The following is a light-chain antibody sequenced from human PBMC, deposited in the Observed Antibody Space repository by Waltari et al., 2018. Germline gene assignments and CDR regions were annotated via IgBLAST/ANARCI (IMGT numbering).Light chain of an antibody. CDR3: QQYDKWPFS. J-gene: IGKJ3*01. V-gene: IGKV3-15*01. Sequence: TQSPDTLSVSPGERATPSCRASQSVSGDLAWFRQRPGQAPRLLIYGASTRATGIPARFSGAGSGTEFTLTITSLQSEDYAVYYCQQYDKWPFSFGPGTKVEIK. CDR2: GAS. CDR1: QSVSGD.